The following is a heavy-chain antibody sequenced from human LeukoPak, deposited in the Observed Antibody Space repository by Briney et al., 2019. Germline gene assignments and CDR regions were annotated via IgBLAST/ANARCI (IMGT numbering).Heavy chain of an antibody. V-gene: IGHV4-39*01. CDR2: FYYSGST. J-gene: IGHJ4*02. D-gene: IGHD1-26*01. Sequence: SETLSLTCTVSGGSISSSSYYWGWIRQPPGKGLEWIGTFYYSGSTYYNASLKSRVTISVDTSKNQFSLKLSSVTAADTAIYYCAIVSAQYYFDYWGQGTLVTVSS. CDR1: GGSISSSSYY. CDR3: AIVSAQYYFDY.